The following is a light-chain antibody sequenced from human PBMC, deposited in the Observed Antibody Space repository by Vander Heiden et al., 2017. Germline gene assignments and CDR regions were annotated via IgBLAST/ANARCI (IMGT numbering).Light chain of an antibody. CDR3: MQAIQTPHT. CDR1: QSLLHTNGYNY. V-gene: IGKV2-28*01. CDR2: LGS. J-gene: IGKJ2*01. Sequence: IVMTQSPLSLPITPGEPASISCGSSQSLLHTNGYNYLDWYLQKPGQSPQLLIYLGSNRASGVPDRFSGSGSGTNFTLKFSRVEAEDVGIYYCMQAIQTPHTFGQGTKLEIK.